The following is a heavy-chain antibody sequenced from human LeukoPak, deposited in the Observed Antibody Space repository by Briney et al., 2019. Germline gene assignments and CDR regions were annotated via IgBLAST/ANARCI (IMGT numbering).Heavy chain of an antibody. J-gene: IGHJ4*02. CDR1: GYTFTSYG. D-gene: IGHD1-26*01. CDR2: ISAYNGNT. Sequence: ASVKVSCKASGYTFTSYGISWVRQAPGQGLEWMGWISAYNGNTNYAQKLQGRVTITADESTSTAYMELSSLRSEDTAVYYCASRPSSGSYYFDFDYWGQGTLVTVSS. V-gene: IGHV1-18*01. CDR3: ASRPSSGSYYFDFDY.